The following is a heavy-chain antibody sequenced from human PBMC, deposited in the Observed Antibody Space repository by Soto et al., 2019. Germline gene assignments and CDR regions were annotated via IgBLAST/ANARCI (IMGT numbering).Heavy chain of an antibody. D-gene: IGHD3-22*01. CDR1: GFTFSSYS. CDR2: ISSSSSYI. V-gene: IGHV3-21*01. Sequence: VGSLRLSCAASGFTFSSYSMNWVRQAPGKGLEWVSSISSSSSYIYYADSVKGRFTISRDNAKNSLYLQMNSLRAEDTAVYYCARAIGHYYDSSGYYYDYWGQGTLVTVSS. CDR3: ARAIGHYYDSSGYYYDY. J-gene: IGHJ4*02.